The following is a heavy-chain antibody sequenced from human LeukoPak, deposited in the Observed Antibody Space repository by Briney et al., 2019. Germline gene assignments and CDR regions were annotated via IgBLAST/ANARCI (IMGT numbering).Heavy chain of an antibody. Sequence: GGSLRLSCAASGFTFSSYAMSWVRQAPGKGLEWVSAISGSGGSTYYADSVKGRLTISRDNSKNTLYLQMNSLRAEDTAAYYCAKGARVGTKYYFDYWGQGTLVTVSS. V-gene: IGHV3-23*01. D-gene: IGHD1-1*01. CDR3: AKGARVGTKYYFDY. CDR1: GFTFSSYA. CDR2: ISGSGGST. J-gene: IGHJ4*02.